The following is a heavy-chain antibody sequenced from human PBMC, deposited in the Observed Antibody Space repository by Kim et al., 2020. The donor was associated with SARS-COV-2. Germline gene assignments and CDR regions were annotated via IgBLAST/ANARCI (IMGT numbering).Heavy chain of an antibody. D-gene: IGHD2-2*01. CDR1: RFTFSSSA. Sequence: GGSLRLSCAASRFTFSSSAMTWVRQAPGKGLEWVSGIFGSGHGTYYADSVKGRFIISRDNSKNTLYLQMNNLRADDTAVYYCAKNVHITSVTFLWYFDLWGRGTSVIVSS. V-gene: IGHV3-23*01. CDR3: AKNVHITSVTFLWYFDL. J-gene: IGHJ2*01. CDR2: IFGSGHGT.